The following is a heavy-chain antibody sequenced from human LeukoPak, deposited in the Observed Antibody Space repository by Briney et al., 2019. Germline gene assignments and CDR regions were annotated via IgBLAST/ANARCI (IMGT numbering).Heavy chain of an antibody. J-gene: IGHJ6*02. CDR1: GGTFSSYA. V-gene: IGHV1-69*13. CDR3: ARDSGEDIVLMVYADYGMDV. Sequence: SVKVPCKASGGTFSSYATSWVRQAPGQGLEWMGGIIPIFGTANYAQKFQGRVTITADESTSTAYMELSSLRSEDTAVYYCARDSGEDIVLMVYADYGMDVWGQGTTVTVSS. CDR2: IIPIFGTA. D-gene: IGHD2-8*01.